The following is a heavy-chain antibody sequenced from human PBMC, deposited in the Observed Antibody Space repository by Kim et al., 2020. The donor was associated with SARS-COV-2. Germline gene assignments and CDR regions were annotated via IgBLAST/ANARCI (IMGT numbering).Heavy chain of an antibody. CDR1: GFTFSGSA. D-gene: IGHD1-7*01. CDR3: TTLPKTRDDAFDI. Sequence: GGSLRLSCAASGFTFSGSAMHWVRQASGKGLEWVGRIRSKANSYATAYAASVKGRFTISRDDSKNTAYLQMNSLKTEDTAVYYCTTLPKTRDDAFDIWGQGTMVTVSS. CDR2: IRSKANSYAT. J-gene: IGHJ3*02. V-gene: IGHV3-73*01.